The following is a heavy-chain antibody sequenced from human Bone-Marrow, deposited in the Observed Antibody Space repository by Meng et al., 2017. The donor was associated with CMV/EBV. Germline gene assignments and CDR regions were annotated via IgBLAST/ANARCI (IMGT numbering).Heavy chain of an antibody. Sequence: QVRLLRSGPAVEKPGAAVKVSCNASGYTLTDYYIPWVRHAPGQWLEWMGWINPNTDTNYAQNFQGRVTMTRDMSINTAYMELSRLTSGDTAVYYCARSSGWSRFDYWGQGTLVTVSS. CDR1: GYTLTDYY. J-gene: IGHJ4*02. CDR3: ARSSGWSRFDY. V-gene: IGHV1-2*02. D-gene: IGHD6-19*01. CDR2: INPNTDT.